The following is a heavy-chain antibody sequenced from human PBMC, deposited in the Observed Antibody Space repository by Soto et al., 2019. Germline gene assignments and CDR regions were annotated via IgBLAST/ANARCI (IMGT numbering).Heavy chain of an antibody. CDR3: AKEPAPVKYGFDY. Sequence: EVQLLESGGGLVQPGGSLRLSCVACGFTFSSYAMSWVRQAPGKGLEWVSATTGSGGSTYYADSVKGRFTISRDNSENTLYLQMNSLRAEDTAVYYCAKEPAPVKYGFDYWGQGTLVTVSS. CDR2: TTGSGGST. D-gene: IGHD2-2*01. V-gene: IGHV3-23*01. J-gene: IGHJ4*02. CDR1: GFTFSSYA.